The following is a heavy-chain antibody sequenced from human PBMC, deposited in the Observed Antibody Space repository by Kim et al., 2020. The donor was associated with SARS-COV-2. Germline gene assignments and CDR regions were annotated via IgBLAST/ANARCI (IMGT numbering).Heavy chain of an antibody. J-gene: IGHJ5*02. V-gene: IGHV1-18*01. CDR1: GYTFTSYG. Sequence: ASVKVCCKASGYTFTSYGISWVRQAPGQWLEWMGRISAYNGNTNYAQQLQGRVPMTTDTSTSTAYMELRSLSSDDTAVYYCADYGEQRGWFDPWGQGTLVTVSS. CDR3: ADYGEQRGWFDP. D-gene: IGHD4-17*01. CDR2: ISAYNGNT.